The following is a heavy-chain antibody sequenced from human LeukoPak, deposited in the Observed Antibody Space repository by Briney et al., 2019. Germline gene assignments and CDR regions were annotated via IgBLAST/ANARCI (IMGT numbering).Heavy chain of an antibody. J-gene: IGHJ4*02. CDR3: ARGLPPVMKYYFDY. D-gene: IGHD4-11*01. Sequence: PGVSLRLSCAASGFTFNSYGMHWVRQAPGKGLEWVAVMCSDGSKKYYANSVKGRFTISRDDSKNTLYLQMNSLRAEDTAMYYCARGLPPVMKYYFDYWGQGTLVTVSS. CDR2: MCSDGSKK. CDR1: GFTFNSYG. V-gene: IGHV3-33*01.